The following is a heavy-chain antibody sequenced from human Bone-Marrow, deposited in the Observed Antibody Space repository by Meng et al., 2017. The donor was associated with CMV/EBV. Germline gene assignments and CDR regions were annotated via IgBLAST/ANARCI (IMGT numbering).Heavy chain of an antibody. D-gene: IGHD1-1*01. CDR3: ARWKPRVDY. CDR1: GFTFSSYW. Sequence: GESLKISCAASGFTFSSYWMSWVRQAPGKGLEWVANIKQDGSEKYYVDSVKGRFTISRDNAKNSLYLQMNSLRAEDTAVYYCARWKPRVDYWGQGTLVTVVS. CDR2: IKQDGSEK. V-gene: IGHV3-7*01. J-gene: IGHJ4*02.